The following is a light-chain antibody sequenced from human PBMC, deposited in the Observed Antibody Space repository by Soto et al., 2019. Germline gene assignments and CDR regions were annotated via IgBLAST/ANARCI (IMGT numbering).Light chain of an antibody. CDR1: QSVDRT. CDR2: GTS. Sequence: EIVITPSPATLSVSPGERATLSCRASQSVDRTLAWYQHKPGQAPRLLIYGTSRRATGTPARFSGSGSGTDFTLTNRGLEPEDFAVYYCQQYETSSPTFGQGTKGDIK. CDR3: QQYETSSPT. V-gene: IGKV3D-15*01. J-gene: IGKJ1*01.